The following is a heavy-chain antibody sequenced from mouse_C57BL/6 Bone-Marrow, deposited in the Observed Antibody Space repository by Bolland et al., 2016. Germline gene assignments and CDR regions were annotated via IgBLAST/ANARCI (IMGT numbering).Heavy chain of an antibody. J-gene: IGHJ1*01. D-gene: IGHD1-1*01. Sequence: YADTVKGRFTISRDNAKNTLFLQMTSLRSEDTAMYYCARRDYYGSSYGYFDVWGQGT. V-gene: IGHV5-17*01. CDR3: ARRDYYGSSYGYFDV.